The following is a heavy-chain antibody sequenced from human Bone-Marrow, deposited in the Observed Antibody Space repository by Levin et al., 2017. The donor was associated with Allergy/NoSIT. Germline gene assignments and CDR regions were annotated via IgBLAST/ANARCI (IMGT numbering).Heavy chain of an antibody. CDR2: IWYDGNNK. D-gene: IGHD3-10*01. Sequence: LSLTCAASGFTFSNYGMHWVRQAPGKGLEWVAVIWYDGNNKYYADSVKGRFTISRDNSKNTLYLQMNSLRAEDTAVYYCARGVGPYYYYMDVWGKGTTVTVSS. CDR1: GFTFSNYG. J-gene: IGHJ6*03. CDR3: ARGVGPYYYYMDV. V-gene: IGHV3-33*01.